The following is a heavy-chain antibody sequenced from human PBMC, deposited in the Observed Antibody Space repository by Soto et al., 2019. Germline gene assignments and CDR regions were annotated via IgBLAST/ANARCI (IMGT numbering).Heavy chain of an antibody. V-gene: IGHV4-61*01. D-gene: IGHD2-2*01. J-gene: IGHJ4*02. CDR1: GGSVSSGSYY. CDR2: IYYSGST. Sequence: PSETLSLTCTVSGGSVSSGSYYWSWIRQPPGKGLEWIGYIYYSGSTNYNPSLKSRVTISVDTSKNQFSLKLSSVTAADTAVYYCARVDVLVPAARRYFDYWGQGTLVTVSS. CDR3: ARVDVLVPAARRYFDY.